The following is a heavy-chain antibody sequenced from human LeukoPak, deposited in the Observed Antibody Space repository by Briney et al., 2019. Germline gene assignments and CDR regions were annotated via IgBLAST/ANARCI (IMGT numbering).Heavy chain of an antibody. CDR3: ATTSLSYSYGNRWYYYGMDV. D-gene: IGHD5-18*01. Sequence: ASVKVSCKVSGYTLTELSMHWVRQAPGKGLEWMGGFDPEDGETIYAQKFQGRVTMTEDTSTDTAYMELSSLRSEDTAVYYCATTSLSYSYGNRWYYYGMDVRGQGTTVTVSS. V-gene: IGHV1-24*01. CDR1: GYTLTELS. J-gene: IGHJ6*02. CDR2: FDPEDGET.